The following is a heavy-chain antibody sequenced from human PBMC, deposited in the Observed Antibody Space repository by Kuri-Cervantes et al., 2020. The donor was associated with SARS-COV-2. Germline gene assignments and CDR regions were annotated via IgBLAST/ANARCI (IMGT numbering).Heavy chain of an antibody. Sequence: GGSLRLSCAASGFTFSSYAMSWVRQAPGKGLEWVSAISGSGGSTYYADSVKGRFTISRDNSKNTLYLQMNGLRAEDTAVYYCAKDLGRPNWFDPWGQGTLVTVSS. V-gene: IGHV3-23*01. J-gene: IGHJ5*02. CDR2: ISGSGGST. CDR1: GFTFSSYA. CDR3: AKDLGRPNWFDP.